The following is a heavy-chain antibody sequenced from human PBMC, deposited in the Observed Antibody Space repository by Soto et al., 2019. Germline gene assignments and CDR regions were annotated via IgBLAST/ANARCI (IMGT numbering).Heavy chain of an antibody. J-gene: IGHJ4*02. Sequence: GGSLRLSCAASGFTFSSYWMSWVRQAPGKGLEWVANIKQDGSEKYYVDSVKGRFTISRDNAKNSLYLQMNSLRAEDTAVYYCARDPSARNYDFWSGYYNPTWYFDYWGQGTLVTVSS. V-gene: IGHV3-7*01. CDR3: ARDPSARNYDFWSGYYNPTWYFDY. CDR2: IKQDGSEK. CDR1: GFTFSSYW. D-gene: IGHD3-3*01.